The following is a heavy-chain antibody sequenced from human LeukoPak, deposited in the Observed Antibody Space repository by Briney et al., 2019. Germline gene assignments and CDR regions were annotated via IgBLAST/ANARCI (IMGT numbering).Heavy chain of an antibody. CDR1: GFRFSSYG. Sequence: RGSLRLSCAASGFRFSSYGMHWVRQAPGKGLDWVAYIRYDGINEYYADSVKGRFTISRDLSKNTLFLQMNSLRPEDTAVYYCAKEFSGGWSFDYWGQGTLVTVSS. D-gene: IGHD6-19*01. CDR3: AKEFSGGWSFDY. V-gene: IGHV3-30*02. J-gene: IGHJ4*02. CDR2: IRYDGINE.